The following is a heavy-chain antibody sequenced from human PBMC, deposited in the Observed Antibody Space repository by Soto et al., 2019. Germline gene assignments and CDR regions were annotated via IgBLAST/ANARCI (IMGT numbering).Heavy chain of an antibody. D-gene: IGHD7-27*01. CDR1: GGPISGFY. CDR3: ARHNWGKVDLHYHLDV. Sequence: QVQLQESGPGLVKTSETLYLSCAVSGGPISGFYWSWIRQPPGKGLEWIGCLSSSGGTNYNPSLESRVAISVDTSKNLFSLKVTSVTATDRAMYYCARHNWGKVDLHYHLDVWGTGTTVTVSP. V-gene: IGHV4-59*08. CDR2: LSSSGGT. J-gene: IGHJ6*04.